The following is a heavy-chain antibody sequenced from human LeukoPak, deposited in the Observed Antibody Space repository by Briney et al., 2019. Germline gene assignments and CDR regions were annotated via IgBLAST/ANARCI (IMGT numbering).Heavy chain of an antibody. Sequence: GGSLRLSCAASGFIFSNHWMNWVRPAPGKGREWVAHIKEEWSEKCCVNYVKGRFTSSRDNAKNKLYLKMNSLRAEHTAVYKCASPIVNYYGSEYDASDNWGQGTMVTVSS. V-gene: IGHV3-7*01. J-gene: IGHJ3*02. CDR3: ASPIVNYYGSEYDASDN. CDR1: GFIFSNHW. D-gene: IGHD3-10*01. CDR2: IKEEWSEK.